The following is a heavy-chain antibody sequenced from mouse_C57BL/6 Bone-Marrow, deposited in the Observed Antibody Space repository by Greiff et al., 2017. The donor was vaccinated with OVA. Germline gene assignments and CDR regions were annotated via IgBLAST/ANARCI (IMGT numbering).Heavy chain of an antibody. J-gene: IGHJ2*01. D-gene: IGHD1-1*01. V-gene: IGHV1-15*01. Sequence: VQLQESGAELVRPGASVTLSCKASGYTFTDYEMHWVKQTPVHGLEWIGAIDPETGGTAYNQKFKGKAILTADKSSSTAYMERRSLTSEDSAVYYCTREDYYGSSYLDYWGQGTTLTVSS. CDR2: IDPETGGT. CDR1: GYTFTDYE. CDR3: TREDYYGSSYLDY.